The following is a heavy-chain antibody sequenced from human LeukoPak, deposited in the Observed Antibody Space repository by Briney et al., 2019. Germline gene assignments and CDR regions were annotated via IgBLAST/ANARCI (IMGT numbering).Heavy chain of an antibody. V-gene: IGHV4-34*01. CDR2: INHSGST. Sequence: SENLSRNCAVYGGSFSGYYWSWIRQPPGKGLEWIGEINHSGSTNYNPSLKSRVTLSVDTSKNQFSLKLSSVTAADTAVYYCARLSEAHYYGSGRYFDYWGQGTLVTVSS. CDR1: GGSFSGYY. D-gene: IGHD3-10*01. CDR3: ARLSEAHYYGSGRYFDY. J-gene: IGHJ4*02.